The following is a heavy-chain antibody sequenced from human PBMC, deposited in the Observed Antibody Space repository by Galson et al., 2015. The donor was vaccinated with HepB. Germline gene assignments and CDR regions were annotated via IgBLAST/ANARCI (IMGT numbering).Heavy chain of an antibody. CDR3: ARGYCSGGNCYYFDY. CDR1: GFTFSSYR. D-gene: IGHD2-15*01. CDR2: ISSSSSSI. Sequence: SLRLSCAASGFTFSSYRMNWVRQAPGKGLEWVSYISSSSSSIYYADSVKGRFTISRDNAKNLLYLQMNSLRDEDTAVYYCARGYCSGGNCYYFDYWGQGTLVTVSS. V-gene: IGHV3-48*02. J-gene: IGHJ4*02.